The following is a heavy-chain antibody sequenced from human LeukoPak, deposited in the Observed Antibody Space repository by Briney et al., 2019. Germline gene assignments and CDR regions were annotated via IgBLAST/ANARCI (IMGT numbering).Heavy chain of an antibody. CDR2: ISGSLSTI. CDR1: GFTFSGYN. J-gene: IGHJ4*02. Sequence: GGSPRLSCAASGFTFSGYNMNWVRQAPGKGLEWVSYISGSLSTIYHADSVKGRFTISRDNAKNSLYLQMNSLRAEDTAVYYCAREIGGTTGFDYWGQGTLVTVSS. D-gene: IGHD3-16*01. V-gene: IGHV3-48*01. CDR3: AREIGGTTGFDY.